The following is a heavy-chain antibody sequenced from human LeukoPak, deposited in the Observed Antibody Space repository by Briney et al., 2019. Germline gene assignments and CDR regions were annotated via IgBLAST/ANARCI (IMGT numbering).Heavy chain of an antibody. CDR2: ISNSGGRT. CDR1: GFTFSSYT. Sequence: GGSLRLSCTASGFTFSSYTMSWVRQAPGKGLEWVSSISNSGGRTFYTDSVKGRFTISRDNSKITLYLQMNSLRAEDTAVYYCAKSYNGYESKPDYWGQGTLVTVSS. V-gene: IGHV3-23*01. J-gene: IGHJ4*02. D-gene: IGHD5-12*01. CDR3: AKSYNGYESKPDY.